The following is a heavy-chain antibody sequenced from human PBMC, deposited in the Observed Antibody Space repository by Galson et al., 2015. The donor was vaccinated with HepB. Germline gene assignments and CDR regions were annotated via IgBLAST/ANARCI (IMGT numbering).Heavy chain of an antibody. J-gene: IGHJ4*02. V-gene: IGHV3-30*04. CDR1: GFTFSSYA. D-gene: IGHD3-10*01. CDR3: ASPAWPRGGDFDY. Sequence: SLRLSCAASGFTFSSYAMHWVRQAPGKGLEWVAVISYDGSNKYYADSVKGRFTISRDNSKNTLYLQMNSLRAEDTAVYYCASPAWPRGGDFDYWGQGTLVTVSS. CDR2: ISYDGSNK.